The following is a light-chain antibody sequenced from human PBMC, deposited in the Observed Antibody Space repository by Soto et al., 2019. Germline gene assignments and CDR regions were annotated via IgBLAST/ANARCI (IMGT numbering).Light chain of an antibody. V-gene: IGKV3-20*01. J-gene: IGKJ1*01. Sequence: EIVLTQSPGTLSMSPGESATLSCRTSQSVSSSYLAGYQQKPGQAPRLLIYGASSRATGIPDRFSGSGSGTDFTLTIRRLEPEDFAVYYCQQYGSSPRTFGQGTKVDIK. CDR1: QSVSSSY. CDR3: QQYGSSPRT. CDR2: GAS.